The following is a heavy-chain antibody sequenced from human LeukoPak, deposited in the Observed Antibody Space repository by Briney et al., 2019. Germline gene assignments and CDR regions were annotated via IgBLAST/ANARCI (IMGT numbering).Heavy chain of an antibody. Sequence: GESLKISCKGSGYSFTSYWIGWVRQMPGKGLEWMGIIYPGDSDTRYSPSFQGQVTISADKSISTAYLRWSSLKASDTAMYYCARFFRDCSSTSCYYYYYMDVWGKGTTVTVSS. J-gene: IGHJ6*03. CDR2: IYPGDSDT. V-gene: IGHV5-51*01. CDR3: ARFFRDCSSTSCYYYYYMDV. CDR1: GYSFTSYW. D-gene: IGHD2-2*01.